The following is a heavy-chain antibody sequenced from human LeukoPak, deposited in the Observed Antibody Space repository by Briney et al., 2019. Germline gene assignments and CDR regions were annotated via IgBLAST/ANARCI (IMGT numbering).Heavy chain of an antibody. V-gene: IGHV4-31*03. CDR3: ARALKDIAPFDY. Sequence: SETLSLTCTVSGGSISSGGYYWSWIRQHPGKGLEWIGYIYYSGSTYYNPSLKSRVTISVDTSKNQFSLKLSSVTAAETAVYYCARALKDIAPFDYWVQGTLVTVSS. CDR2: IYYSGST. CDR1: GGSISSGGYY. J-gene: IGHJ4*02. D-gene: IGHD6-13*01.